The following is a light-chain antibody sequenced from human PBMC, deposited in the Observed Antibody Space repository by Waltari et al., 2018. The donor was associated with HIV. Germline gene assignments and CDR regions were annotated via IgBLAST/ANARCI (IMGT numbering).Light chain of an antibody. Sequence: QSALTQPASVSGSPGQSITISCTGTSSDIDGYNYVPWYQQHPGKAPTLMIYDVSNRPSGLSNRFSGSKSGNTASLTISGLQAEDEADYYCSSYTSSSTKVFGGGTKLTVL. CDR3: SSYTSSSTKV. CDR2: DVS. CDR1: SSDIDGYNY. J-gene: IGLJ2*01. V-gene: IGLV2-14*03.